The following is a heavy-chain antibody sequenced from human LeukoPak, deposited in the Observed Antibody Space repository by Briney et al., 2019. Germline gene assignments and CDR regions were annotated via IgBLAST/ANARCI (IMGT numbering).Heavy chain of an antibody. CDR1: GFAFTAYG. V-gene: IGHV1-18*01. D-gene: IGHD3-22*01. Sequence: ASVKVSCKASGFAFTAYGITWVRQAPGQGLEWMGWISGYDGDAEYAQKLQGRVTMTTDTSTSTAYMELRSLRSDDTAVYYCARGPHERSGYPDDWGQGTLVTVSS. J-gene: IGHJ4*02. CDR3: ARGPHERSGYPDD. CDR2: ISGYDGDA.